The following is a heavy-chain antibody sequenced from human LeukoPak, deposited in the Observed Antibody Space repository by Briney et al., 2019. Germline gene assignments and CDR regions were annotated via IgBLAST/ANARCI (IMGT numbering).Heavy chain of an antibody. CDR3: AKYGSGTYYNGLY. CDR1: GFTVSSNY. D-gene: IGHD3-10*01. J-gene: IGHJ4*02. Sequence: PGGSLRLSCAASGFTVSSNYMSWVRQAPGKGLEWVSVIYSGGSTFYADSVKGRYSISRDNSKSTLYLQMNSLRDEDTAVYYCAKYGSGTYYNGLYWGQGTLVTVSS. CDR2: IYSGGST. V-gene: IGHV3-53*01.